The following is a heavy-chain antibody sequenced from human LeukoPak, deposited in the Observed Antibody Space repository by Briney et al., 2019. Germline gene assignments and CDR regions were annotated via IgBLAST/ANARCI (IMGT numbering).Heavy chain of an antibody. CDR2: IYYSGST. CDR3: ARRIGSWVVAAGYFDL. J-gene: IGHJ2*01. D-gene: IGHD2-15*01. CDR1: GGSISSYY. V-gene: IGHV4-59*08. Sequence: PLETLSLTCTVSGGSISSYYWSWIRQPPGKGLEWIGYIYYSGSTNYNPSLKSRVTISVDTSKNQFSLKLSSVTAADTAVYYCARRIGSWVVAAGYFDLWGRGTLVTVSS.